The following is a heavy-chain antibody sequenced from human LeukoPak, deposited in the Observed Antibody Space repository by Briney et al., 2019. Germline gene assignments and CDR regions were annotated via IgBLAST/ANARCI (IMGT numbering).Heavy chain of an antibody. Sequence: GRSLRLSCAASGFTFSSYAMHWVRQAPGKGLEWVAVISYDGSNKYYADSVKGRFTISRDNSKNTLYLQMNSLRAEDTAVYYCARAPTYYGGLDLDYWGQGTLVTVSS. CDR3: ARAPTYYGGLDLDY. J-gene: IGHJ4*02. V-gene: IGHV3-30-3*01. CDR2: ISYDGSNK. D-gene: IGHD3-3*01. CDR1: GFTFSSYA.